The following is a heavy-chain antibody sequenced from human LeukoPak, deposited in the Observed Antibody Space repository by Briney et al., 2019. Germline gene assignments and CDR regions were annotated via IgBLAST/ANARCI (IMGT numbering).Heavy chain of an antibody. Sequence: SETLSLTCTVSGGSISSYYWSWIRQPPGKGLEWIGYIYYSGSTNYNPSLKSRVTISVDTSKNQFSLKLTSVTAADTAVYYCARKHSSGWYSWFDPWGQGTLVTVSS. CDR2: IYYSGST. J-gene: IGHJ5*02. D-gene: IGHD6-19*01. CDR1: GGSISSYY. V-gene: IGHV4-59*01. CDR3: ARKHSSGWYSWFDP.